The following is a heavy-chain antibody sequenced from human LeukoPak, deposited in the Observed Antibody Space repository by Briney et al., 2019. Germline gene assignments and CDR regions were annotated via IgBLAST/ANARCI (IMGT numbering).Heavy chain of an antibody. Sequence: ASVRVSCKASGGTFNSYAISWVRQAPGQGLEWMGGIIPIFGTTNYARKFRGRVTLTADKSTRTAYMELSRLRSDDTAVYYCARAYGRYYDFWSGYYIWGQGTLVTVSS. CDR3: ARAYGRYYDFWSGYYI. CDR2: IIPIFGTT. J-gene: IGHJ4*02. V-gene: IGHV1-69*06. CDR1: GGTFNSYA. D-gene: IGHD3-3*01.